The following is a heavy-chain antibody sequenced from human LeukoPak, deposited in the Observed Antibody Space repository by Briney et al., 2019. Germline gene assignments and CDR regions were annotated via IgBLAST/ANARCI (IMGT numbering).Heavy chain of an antibody. Sequence: SVKVSCKASGGTFSSYAISWVRQAPGQGLEWMGGIIPIFGTANYAQKFQGRVTVTTDESTSTAYMELSSLRSEDTAVYYCARDCSSTSCYDYWGQGTLVTVSS. CDR2: IIPIFGTA. CDR1: GGTFSSYA. D-gene: IGHD2-2*01. CDR3: ARDCSSTSCYDY. V-gene: IGHV1-69*05. J-gene: IGHJ4*02.